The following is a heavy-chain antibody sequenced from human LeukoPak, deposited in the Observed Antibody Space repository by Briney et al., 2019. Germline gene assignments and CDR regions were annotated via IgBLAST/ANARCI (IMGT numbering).Heavy chain of an antibody. J-gene: IGHJ4*02. Sequence: PGGSLRLSCAASGSTFSSYEMNWVRQAPGKGLEWVSYISSSGSTIYYADSVKGRFTISRDNAKNSLYLQMNSLRAEDTAVYYCAREGYMATINYWGQGTLVTVSS. CDR2: ISSSGSTI. D-gene: IGHD5-24*01. CDR3: AREGYMATINY. CDR1: GSTFSSYE. V-gene: IGHV3-48*03.